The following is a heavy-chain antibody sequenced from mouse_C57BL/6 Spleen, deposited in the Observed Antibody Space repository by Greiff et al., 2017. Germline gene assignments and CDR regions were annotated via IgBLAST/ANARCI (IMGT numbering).Heavy chain of an antibody. V-gene: IGHV1-39*01. Sequence: VQLQQSGPELVKPGASVKISCKASGYSFTDYNMNWVKQSNGKSLEWIGVINPNYGTTSYNQKFKGKATLTVDQSSSTAYMQLNSLTSEASAVYYCASHYYGSSYYFDYWGQGTTLTVSS. CDR2: INPNYGTT. CDR1: GYSFTDYN. J-gene: IGHJ2*01. D-gene: IGHD1-1*01. CDR3: ASHYYGSSYYFDY.